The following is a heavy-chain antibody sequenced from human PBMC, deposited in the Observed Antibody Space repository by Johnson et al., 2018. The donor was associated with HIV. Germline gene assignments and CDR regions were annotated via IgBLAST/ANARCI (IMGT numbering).Heavy chain of an antibody. V-gene: IGHV3-30-3*01. J-gene: IGHJ3*02. Sequence: QVQLVESGGGVVQPGRSLRLSCAASGFTFSSYAMHWVRQAPGKGLEWVAVISYDGSNKYYADSVKGRFTISRDNSKNTLYLQMNSLRAEDTALYYCANQGEDAFDIWGQGTMVTVSS. CDR2: ISYDGSNK. CDR1: GFTFSSYA. D-gene: IGHD1-14*01. CDR3: ANQGEDAFDI.